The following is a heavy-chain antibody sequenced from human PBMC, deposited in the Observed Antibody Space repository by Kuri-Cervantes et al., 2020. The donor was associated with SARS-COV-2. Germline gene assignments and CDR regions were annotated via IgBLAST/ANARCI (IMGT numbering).Heavy chain of an antibody. Sequence: ASVKVSCKASGYTFTGYYMHWVRQAPGQGLEWMGWINPNSGGTNYAQKFQGRVTMTTDTSTNTAYMELRSLRSDDTAVYYCARGLGDDSRGYFYGMDVWGQGTTVTVSS. V-gene: IGHV1-2*02. CDR2: INPNSGGT. D-gene: IGHD3-22*01. CDR1: GYTFTGYY. CDR3: ARGLGDDSRGYFYGMDV. J-gene: IGHJ6*02.